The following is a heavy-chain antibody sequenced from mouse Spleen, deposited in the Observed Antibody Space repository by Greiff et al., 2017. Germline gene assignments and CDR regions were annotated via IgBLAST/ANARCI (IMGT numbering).Heavy chain of an antibody. CDR2: ISSGGGNT. D-gene: IGHD2-14*01. V-gene: IGHV5-9*04. CDR1: GFTFSSYA. J-gene: IGHJ1*01. CDR3: ARQGGGNWYFDV. Sequence: EVKLVESGGGLVKLGGSLKLSCAASGFTFSSYAMSWFRQTPEKRLEWVATISSGGGNTYYPDSVKGRFTISRDNAKNTLYLQMSSLKSEDTAMYYCARQGGGNWYFDVWGAGTTVTVSS.